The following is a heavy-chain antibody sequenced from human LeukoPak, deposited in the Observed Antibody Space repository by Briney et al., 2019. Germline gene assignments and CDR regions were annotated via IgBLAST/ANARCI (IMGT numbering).Heavy chain of an antibody. CDR2: ISYDGSNK. CDR1: GFTFSSYA. CDR3: AREDDFWSGARLYDY. J-gene: IGHJ4*02. Sequence: GGSLRLFCAASGFTFSSYAMHWVRQAPGKGLEWVAVISYDGSNKYYADSVKGRFTISRDNSKNTLYLQMNSLRAEDTAVYYCAREDDFWSGARLYDYWGQGTLVTVSS. V-gene: IGHV3-30-3*01. D-gene: IGHD3-3*01.